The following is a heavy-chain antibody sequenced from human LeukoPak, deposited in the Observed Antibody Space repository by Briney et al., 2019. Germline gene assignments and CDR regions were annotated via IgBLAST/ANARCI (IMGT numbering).Heavy chain of an antibody. CDR1: GGSFSGYY. Sequence: PSETLSLTYAVYGGSFSGYYWSWIRQPPGKGLEWIGEINHSGSTNYNPSLKSRVTISVDTSKNQFSLKLSSVTAADTAVYYCAGTYYDFWSGYYTGVRQGNYYYGMDVWGQGTTVTVSS. J-gene: IGHJ6*02. V-gene: IGHV4-34*01. CDR3: AGTYYDFWSGYYTGVRQGNYYYGMDV. CDR2: INHSGST. D-gene: IGHD3-3*01.